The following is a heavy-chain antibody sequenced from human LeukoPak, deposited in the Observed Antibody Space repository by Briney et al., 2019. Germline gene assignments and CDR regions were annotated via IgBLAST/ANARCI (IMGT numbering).Heavy chain of an antibody. D-gene: IGHD3-22*01. CDR3: ARDPYYYDSSGYYYDY. Sequence: QPGGSLRLSCAASGFTFSSYAMHWVRQAPGKGLEWVAVISYDGSNKYYADSVKGRFTISRDNSKNTLYLQMNSLRAEDTAVYYCARDPYYYDSSGYYYDYWGQGTLVTVSS. CDR1: GFTFSSYA. CDR2: ISYDGSNK. V-gene: IGHV3-30-3*01. J-gene: IGHJ4*02.